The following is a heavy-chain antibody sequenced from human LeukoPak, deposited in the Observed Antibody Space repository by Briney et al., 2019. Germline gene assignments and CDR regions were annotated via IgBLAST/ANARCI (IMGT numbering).Heavy chain of an antibody. CDR2: INPSGGST. CDR3: ARDWKSGSYPPTLFDY. CDR1: GYTFTSYY. Sequence: ASVKVSCKASGYTFTSYYMHWVRQAPGQGLEWMGIINPSGGSTSYAQKFQGRVTMTRDTSTSTVYMELSSLRSEDTAVYYCARDWKSGSYPPTLFDYWGQGTLVTVSS. V-gene: IGHV1-46*01. J-gene: IGHJ4*02. D-gene: IGHD1-26*01.